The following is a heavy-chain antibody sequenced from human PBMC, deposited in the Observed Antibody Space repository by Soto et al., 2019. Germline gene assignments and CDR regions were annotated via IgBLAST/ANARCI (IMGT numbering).Heavy chain of an antibody. J-gene: IGHJ4*02. Sequence: QLQLQESGSGLVKPSQTLSLTCAVSGGPISSGGYSCNWIRQPPGKGLGGIGYIYHSGSTYYTPSLKSRVTIAVDRSKNQFSLKLSSVTAADTAVYYCARGVTTVTTFDYWGQGTLVTVSS. CDR2: IYHSGST. CDR1: GGPISSGGYS. D-gene: IGHD4-17*01. V-gene: IGHV4-30-2*01. CDR3: ARGVTTVTTFDY.